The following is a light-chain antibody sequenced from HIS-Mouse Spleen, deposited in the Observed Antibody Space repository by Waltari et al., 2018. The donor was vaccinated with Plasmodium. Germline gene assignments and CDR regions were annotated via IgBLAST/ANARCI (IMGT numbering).Light chain of an antibody. CDR1: QSVSSSY. Sequence: EIVLTQSPGTLSLSPGERATLSCRASQSVSSSYLAWYQQKPGQAPRLLIYVASSRATGIPDRLSGSGSGTDFTRTISRLEPEDFAVYYCQQYGSSPYTFGQGTKLEIK. J-gene: IGKJ2*01. CDR3: QQYGSSPYT. V-gene: IGKV3-20*01. CDR2: VAS.